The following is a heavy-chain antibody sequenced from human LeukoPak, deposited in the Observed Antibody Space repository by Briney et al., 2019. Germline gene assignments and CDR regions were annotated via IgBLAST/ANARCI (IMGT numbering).Heavy chain of an antibody. Sequence: PSETLSLTRSVAGGSISASSHYWAWVRQPPGKGLEWIGSVYYTGSIRYNTSLKSRVTISVDMSTNDLFLTLSSVTPADTAFYYCACRDYRAWFDPWGQGILVTVSP. CDR3: ACRDYRAWFDP. CDR2: VYYTGSI. J-gene: IGHJ5*02. D-gene: IGHD3-16*01. V-gene: IGHV4-39*01. CDR1: GGSISASSHY.